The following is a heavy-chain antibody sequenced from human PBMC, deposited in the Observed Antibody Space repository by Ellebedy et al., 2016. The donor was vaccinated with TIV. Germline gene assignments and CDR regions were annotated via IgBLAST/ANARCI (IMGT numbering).Heavy chain of an antibody. CDR3: AADYGDYVVED. D-gene: IGHD4-17*01. Sequence: AASVKVSCKASGGTFSNYAISWVRQAPGHGLAWMGRFNPFRGIANYAQKFQGRVTITAEKSTSTDYMELNSLRYEDTAVYYCAADYGDYVVEDWGQGTLITVSS. V-gene: IGHV1-69*04. CDR2: FNPFRGIA. CDR1: GGTFSNYA. J-gene: IGHJ4*02.